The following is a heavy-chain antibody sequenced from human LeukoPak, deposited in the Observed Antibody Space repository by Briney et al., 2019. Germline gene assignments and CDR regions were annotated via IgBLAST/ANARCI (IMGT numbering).Heavy chain of an antibody. J-gene: IGHJ4*02. D-gene: IGHD3-9*01. CDR1: GFTFSSYA. CDR3: ARGHYDILTGHPFDY. Sequence: PGGSLRLSCAASGFTFSSYAMHWVRQAPGKGLEWVAVISYDGSNKYYADSVKGRFTISRDNSKNTLYLQMNSLRAEDTDVYYCARGHYDILTGHPFDYWGQGTLVTVSS. V-gene: IGHV3-30-3*01. CDR2: ISYDGSNK.